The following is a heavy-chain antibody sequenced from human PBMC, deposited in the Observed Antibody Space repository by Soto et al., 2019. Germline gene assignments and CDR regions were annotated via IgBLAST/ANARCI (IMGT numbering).Heavy chain of an antibody. CDR1: GASLLSSY. CDR3: AKGWDVKYFDH. J-gene: IGHJ4*02. Sequence: VQLQESGPGLVKPSETLSLSCDVSGASLLSSYWSWVRQPAGKGLEWIGHIFCSGRTSYNPSLKSRVTMSIDTPNNKFSLSLNSVTAADTAVYYCAKGWDVKYFDHWGQGARVTVSS. V-gene: IGHV4-4*07. CDR2: IFCSGRT. D-gene: IGHD1-26*01.